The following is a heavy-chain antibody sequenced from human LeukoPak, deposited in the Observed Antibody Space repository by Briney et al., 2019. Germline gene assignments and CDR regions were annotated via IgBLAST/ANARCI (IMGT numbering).Heavy chain of an antibody. CDR3: TLYNF. J-gene: IGHJ4*02. CDR2: ISTYNGNT. V-gene: IGHV1-18*03. Sequence: EASVKLSCKASGYTFTSYGISWVRQAPGQGIERMGWISTYNGNTNYAQKIQDRGTMTTDTYKSTHYMELSGLGDDDMTVYYCTLYNFWGQGTLVTVSS. D-gene: IGHD2-2*02. CDR1: GYTFTSYG.